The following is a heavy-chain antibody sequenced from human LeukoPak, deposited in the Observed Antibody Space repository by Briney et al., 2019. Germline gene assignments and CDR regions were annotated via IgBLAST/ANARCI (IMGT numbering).Heavy chain of an antibody. D-gene: IGHD3-16*01. J-gene: IGHJ6*02. CDR1: GYTFTSYD. Sequence: ASVKVSCKASGYTFTSYDINWERQATGQGLEWMGWMNPNSGNTGYAQKFQGRVTMTRNTSISTAYMELSSLRSEDTAVYYCARETRRLYYEDYYGMDVWGQGTTVTVSS. CDR2: MNPNSGNT. CDR3: ARETRRLYYEDYYGMDV. V-gene: IGHV1-8*01.